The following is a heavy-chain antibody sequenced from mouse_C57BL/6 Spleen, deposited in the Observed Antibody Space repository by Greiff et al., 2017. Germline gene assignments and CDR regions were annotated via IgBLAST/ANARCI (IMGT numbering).Heavy chain of an antibody. D-gene: IGHD1-3*01. V-gene: IGHV1-80*01. J-gene: IGHJ4*01. CDR2: IYPGDGDT. CDR1: GYAFSSYW. Sequence: QVQLKESGAELVKPGASVKISCKASGYAFSSYWMNWVTQRPGKGLAWIGQIYPGDGDTNYNEKFKGKATLTADKSSSTAYMQLSILTSEDSAVYFCAREESIYYYYAMDDWGQGTSVTVSS. CDR3: AREESIYYYYAMDD.